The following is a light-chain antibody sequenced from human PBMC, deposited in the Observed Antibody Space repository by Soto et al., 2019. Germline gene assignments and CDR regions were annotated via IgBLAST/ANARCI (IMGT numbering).Light chain of an antibody. V-gene: IGKV3-20*01. J-gene: IGKJ1*01. Sequence: EVVLTQSPGTLSLSPGERTTLSCRASQRISSSYLAWYQQKPGQAPRLLIYAASSRATGIPDRFSGSGSGTDFTLTISRLESEDFAVYYCQQYGSSRWTFGQGTKVVIK. CDR3: QQYGSSRWT. CDR2: AAS. CDR1: QRISSSY.